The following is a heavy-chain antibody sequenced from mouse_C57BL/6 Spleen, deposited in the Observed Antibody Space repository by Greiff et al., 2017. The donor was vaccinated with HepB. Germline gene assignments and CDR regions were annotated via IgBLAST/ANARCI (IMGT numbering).Heavy chain of an antibody. Sequence: QVQLQQPGAELVKPGASVKLSCKASGCTFTSYWMQWVKQRPGQGLEWIGEIDPSDSYTNYNQKFKGKATLTVDTSSSTAYMQLSSLTSEDSAVYYCARWGTGTGTFDYWGQGTTLTVSS. CDR2: IDPSDSYT. D-gene: IGHD4-1*01. CDR1: GCTFTSYW. V-gene: IGHV1-50*01. CDR3: ARWGTGTGTFDY. J-gene: IGHJ2*01.